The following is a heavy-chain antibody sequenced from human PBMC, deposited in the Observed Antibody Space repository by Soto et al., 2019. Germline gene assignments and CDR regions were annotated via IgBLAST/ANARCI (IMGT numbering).Heavy chain of an antibody. J-gene: IGHJ4*02. Sequence: EVQLVGSGGGLVKPGGSLRLSCAASGFSLSDYSMNWIRQAPGKGLEWVASISSSSSFIHYAESMKGRFTISRDNAKNSLYLQMNSLSAEDTAVYYCAGSSDDGRDNWGQGTLVTVSS. CDR1: GFSLSDYS. CDR3: AGSSDDGRDN. CDR2: ISSSSSFI. V-gene: IGHV3-21*01. D-gene: IGHD1-26*01.